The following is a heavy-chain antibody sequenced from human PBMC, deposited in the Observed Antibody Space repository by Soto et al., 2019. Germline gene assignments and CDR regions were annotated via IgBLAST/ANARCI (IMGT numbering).Heavy chain of an antibody. Sequence: QVHLVQSGAEVKKPGASVKVSCKCSGYTFTSYGITWVRQAPGQGLEWMGWISAHNDTTDYAQKLQGRVTVTRDTSPSTSYMELRSLGSDDTAVYDCARGRYGDYWGQGALVTVSS. J-gene: IGHJ4*02. V-gene: IGHV1-18*01. D-gene: IGHD1-1*01. CDR2: ISAHNDTT. CDR1: GYTFTSYG. CDR3: ARGRYGDY.